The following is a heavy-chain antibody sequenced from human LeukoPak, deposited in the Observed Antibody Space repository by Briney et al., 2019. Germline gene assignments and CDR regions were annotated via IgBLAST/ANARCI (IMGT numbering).Heavy chain of an antibody. V-gene: IGHV5-51*01. CDR1: GYIINNYW. CDR3: ASMVRGVWGTNWFDP. CDR2: IYPADSDI. J-gene: IGHJ5*02. D-gene: IGHD3-10*01. Sequence: GESLKISCKGSGYIINNYWIGWVRQMPGKGLEWMGIIYPADSDIRYSPSFQGQVTISADKSISTAYLQWSSLKASDTAMYYCASMVRGVWGTNWFDPWGQGTLVTVSS.